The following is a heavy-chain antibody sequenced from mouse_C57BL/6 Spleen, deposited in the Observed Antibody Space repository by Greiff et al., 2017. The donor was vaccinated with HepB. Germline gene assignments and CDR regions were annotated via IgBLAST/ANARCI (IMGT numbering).Heavy chain of an antibody. D-gene: IGHD2-5*01. J-gene: IGHJ1*03. CDR2: IDPEDGEN. Sequence: VQLQQSGAELVKPGASVKLSCTASGFNIKDYYMHWVKQRTEQGLEWIGRIDPEDGENKYAPKFQGKATLTADTSSNTAYLQLSSLTSEDTAVYYCASLYYSNYGWYFDVWGTGTTVTVSS. CDR3: ASLYYSNYGWYFDV. V-gene: IGHV14-2*01. CDR1: GFNIKDYY.